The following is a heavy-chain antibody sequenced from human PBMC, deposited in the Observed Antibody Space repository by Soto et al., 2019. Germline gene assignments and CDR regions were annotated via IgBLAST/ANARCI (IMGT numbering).Heavy chain of an antibody. V-gene: IGHV1-69*01. J-gene: IGHJ4*02. D-gene: IGHD6-13*01. Sequence: QVQLVQSGAEVKKPGSSVKVSCKASGGTFSSYAISWVRQAPGQGLEWMGGIIPIFGTANYAQKFQGRVTITADEPTSTAYMELSSLRSEDTAVYYCARILQPGIAAAGMGYWGQGTLVTVSS. CDR1: GGTFSSYA. CDR3: ARILQPGIAAAGMGY. CDR2: IIPIFGTA.